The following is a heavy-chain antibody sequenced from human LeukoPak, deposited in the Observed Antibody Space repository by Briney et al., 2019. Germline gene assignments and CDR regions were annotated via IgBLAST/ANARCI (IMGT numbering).Heavy chain of an antibody. V-gene: IGHV4-4*02. Sequence: SETLSLTCAVSNGSMTNNNWWNWLRQPPGTGLECIRAIFHAGSTNYNPSLKSRVTISMDNSKNPFSLSVTPVTAADTAVYYCAVLEGYYSGSGIFEGGQGALVTV. CDR1: NGSMTNNNW. J-gene: IGHJ4*02. CDR2: IFHAGST. CDR3: AVLEGYYSGSGIFE. D-gene: IGHD3-10*01.